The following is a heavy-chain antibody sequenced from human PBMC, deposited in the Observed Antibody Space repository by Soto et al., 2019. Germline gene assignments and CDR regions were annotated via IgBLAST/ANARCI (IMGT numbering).Heavy chain of an antibody. Sequence: LVESGGRVVRPGRSLTLSCAASGFTFASYGMHWVRQAPGKGLEWVATVSFDSKNKYYIDSVEGRCTISRDNSENTLSLQMSSLRHEDTAVYYCAKESVEATYSFYGLDVWGDGTTVTVSS. CDR3: AKESVEATYSFYGLDV. V-gene: IGHV3-30*18. CDR1: GFTFASYG. CDR2: VSFDSKNK. J-gene: IGHJ6*04. D-gene: IGHD4-4*01.